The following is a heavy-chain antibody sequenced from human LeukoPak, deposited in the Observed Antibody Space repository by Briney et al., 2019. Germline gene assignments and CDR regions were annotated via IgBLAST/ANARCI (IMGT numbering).Heavy chain of an antibody. Sequence: GGSLRLSCLASGFTFNSYTMNWVRQPPGKGLEWVATICPVGCNIYNADLLKGRFTISRDNPKNSLYLQMNSLTAKEKAVYYCVRDVSRRMGMDVWGQGTTVTVSS. J-gene: IGHJ6*02. CDR1: GFTFNSYT. CDR3: VRDVSRRMGMDV. D-gene: IGHD2-15*01. V-gene: IGHV3-21*01. CDR2: ICPVGCNI.